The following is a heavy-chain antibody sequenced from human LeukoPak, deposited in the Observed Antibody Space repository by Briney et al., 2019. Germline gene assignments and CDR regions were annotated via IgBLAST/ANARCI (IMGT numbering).Heavy chain of an antibody. Sequence: ASVKVSCKASGYTFTSNSMNWVRQAPGQGLEWMGWISAYNGNTNYAQKLQGRVTMTTDTSTSTAYMELRSLRSDDTAVYYCARDLPIDDYLDGDAFDIWGQGTMVTVSS. CDR1: GYTFTSNS. CDR3: ARDLPIDDYLDGDAFDI. J-gene: IGHJ3*02. V-gene: IGHV1-18*01. CDR2: ISAYNGNT. D-gene: IGHD5-24*01.